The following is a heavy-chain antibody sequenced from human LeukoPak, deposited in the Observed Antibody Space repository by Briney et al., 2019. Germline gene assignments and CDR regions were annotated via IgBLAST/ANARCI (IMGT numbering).Heavy chain of an antibody. Sequence: SVKVSCKASGGTFSSYAISWVRQAPGQGLEWMGGIIPIFGTANYAQKFQGRVTITADESTSTAYMELSSLRSEDTAVYYCARDCTNGVCYDYWGQGTLVTVSS. V-gene: IGHV1-69*13. CDR2: IIPIFGTA. D-gene: IGHD2-8*01. J-gene: IGHJ4*02. CDR1: GGTFSSYA. CDR3: ARDCTNGVCYDY.